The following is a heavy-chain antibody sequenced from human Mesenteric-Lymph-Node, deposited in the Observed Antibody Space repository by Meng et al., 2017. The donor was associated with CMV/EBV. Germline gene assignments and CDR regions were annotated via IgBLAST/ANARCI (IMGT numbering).Heavy chain of an antibody. CDR2: INHSGST. CDR1: GGSFSGYY. Sequence: SETLSLTCAVYGGSFSGYYWSWIRQSPDKGLEWIGEINHSGSTNYNPSLKSRVSISADTSKSQFSLKLSSVTAADTGVYFCARGDRVAARRRAFDYWGLGTQVTVPQ. CDR3: ARGDRVAARRRAFDY. V-gene: IGHV4-34*01. J-gene: IGHJ4*02. D-gene: IGHD6-6*01.